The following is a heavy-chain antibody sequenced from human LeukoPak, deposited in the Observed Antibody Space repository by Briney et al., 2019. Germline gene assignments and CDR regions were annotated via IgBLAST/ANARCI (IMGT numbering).Heavy chain of an antibody. D-gene: IGHD7-27*01. V-gene: IGHV4-59*01. CDR3: ARDQVNWGFDY. CDR2: IYYSGST. J-gene: IGHJ4*02. Sequence: PSETLSLTCTVSGGSISSYYWSWIRQPPGKGLEWIGYIYYSGSTNYNPSLKSRVTISVDTSKNQFSLKLSSVTAADTAVYYCARDQVNWGFDYWGQGTQVTVSS. CDR1: GGSISSYY.